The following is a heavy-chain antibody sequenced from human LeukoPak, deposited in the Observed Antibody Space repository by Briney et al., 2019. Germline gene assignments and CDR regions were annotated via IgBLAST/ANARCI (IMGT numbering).Heavy chain of an antibody. V-gene: IGHV3-33*01. CDR2: IWYDGSYT. J-gene: IGHJ4*02. CDR3: ARDDRSTTSCLDH. Sequence: PGTSLRLSCTASGFTFSNYGMHWVRQAPGKGLEWVAVIWYDGSYTYYAESVKGRFTISRDDSKNTLYLQMNSLRAEDTSLYYCARDDRSTTSCLDHWGQGTLVSVSS. CDR1: GFTFSNYG. D-gene: IGHD2-2*01.